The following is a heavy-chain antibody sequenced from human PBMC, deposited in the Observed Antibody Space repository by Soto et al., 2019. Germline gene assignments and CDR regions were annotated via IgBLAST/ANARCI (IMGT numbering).Heavy chain of an antibody. CDR2: IYYSGST. CDR1: GGSISSSSYY. V-gene: IGHV4-39*01. Sequence: PSETLSLTCTVSGGSISSSSYYWGWIRQPPGKGLERIGSIYYSGSTYYNPSLKSRVTISVDTSKNQFSLKLSSVTAADTAVYYCALPYYDFWSGSIRGDYYYGMDVWGQGTTVTVS. J-gene: IGHJ6*02. D-gene: IGHD3-3*01. CDR3: ALPYYDFWSGSIRGDYYYGMDV.